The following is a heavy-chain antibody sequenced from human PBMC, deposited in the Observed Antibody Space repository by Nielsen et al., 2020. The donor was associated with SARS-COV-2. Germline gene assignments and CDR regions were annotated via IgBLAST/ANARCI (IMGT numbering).Heavy chain of an antibody. CDR1: GYTFTSYY. Sequence: ASVKVSCKASGYTFTSYYMHWVRQAPRQGLEWMGIINPSGGSTSYAQKFQGRVTMTRDTSTSTVYMELSSLRSEDTAVYYCARDRGDYGDYGHWGQGTLVTVSS. V-gene: IGHV1-46*01. CDR3: ARDRGDYGDYGH. D-gene: IGHD4-17*01. J-gene: IGHJ4*02. CDR2: INPSGGST.